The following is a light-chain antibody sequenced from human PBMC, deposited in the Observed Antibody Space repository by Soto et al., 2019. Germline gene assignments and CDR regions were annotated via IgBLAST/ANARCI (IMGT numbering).Light chain of an antibody. V-gene: IGKV1-12*01. J-gene: IGKJ4*01. CDR2: AAS. CDR1: QGISSW. Sequence: DIQMTQSPSSVSASVGDRVTITCRASQGISSWVAWYQQKPGKAPNLLIYAASSLQSGVPSRFSGSGSGTEFTLTISSLQHEDFATYYCLQADTFPLTFGGGTKVEIK. CDR3: LQADTFPLT.